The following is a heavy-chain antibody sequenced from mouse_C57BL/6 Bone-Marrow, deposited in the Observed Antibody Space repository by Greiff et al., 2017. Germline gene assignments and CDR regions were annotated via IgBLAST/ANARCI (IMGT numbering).Heavy chain of an antibody. V-gene: IGHV7-1*02. CDR3: ARDYYGSSYWYFDV. CDR2: SRNKANDYTT. D-gene: IGHD1-1*01. Sequence: EVKLMESGGGLVQPGGSLRLSCATSGFTFSDFYMEWVRQPPGKRLEWIAASRNKANDYTTEYSASVKGRFIVSRDTFQSILYLQMNALRAEDTAIYYCARDYYGSSYWYFDVWGAGTTVTVSS. J-gene: IGHJ1*01. CDR1: GFTFSDFY.